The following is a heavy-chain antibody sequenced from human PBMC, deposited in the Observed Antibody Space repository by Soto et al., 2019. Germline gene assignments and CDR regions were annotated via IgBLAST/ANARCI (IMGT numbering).Heavy chain of an antibody. J-gene: IGHJ4*02. V-gene: IGHV3-33*01. CDR2: IWYAGSNK. CDR1: GFTFSSYG. CDR3: ARDSWCDY. Sequence: QVPLVESGGGVVPPGRALRLSCAASGFTFSSYGMHWVRQAPGKGLEWVAVIWYAGSNKYHAASVKGRFTISSDTSKNTLYLQMNSLRAEDTAVYYCARDSWCDYWGQGTLVTVSS. D-gene: IGHD2-15*01.